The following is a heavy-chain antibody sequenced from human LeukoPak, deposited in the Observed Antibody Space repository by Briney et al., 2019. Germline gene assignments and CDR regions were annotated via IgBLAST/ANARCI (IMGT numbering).Heavy chain of an antibody. J-gene: IGHJ6*04. CDR1: GGSVSSGSYY. Sequence: SETLSLTCTVSGGSVSSGSYYWSWIRQPPGKGLEWIGYIYYSGSTNYNPSLKSRVTISVDTSKNQFSLKLSSVTAADTAVYYCARGAQLRYFGWLSHHYYYYYGMDVWGKGTTVTVSS. D-gene: IGHD3-9*01. V-gene: IGHV4-61*01. CDR3: ARGAQLRYFGWLSHHYYYYYGMDV. CDR2: IYYSGST.